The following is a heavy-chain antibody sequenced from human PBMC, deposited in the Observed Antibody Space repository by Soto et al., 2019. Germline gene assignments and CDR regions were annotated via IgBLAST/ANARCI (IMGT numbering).Heavy chain of an antibody. D-gene: IGHD2-21*02. CDR3: ARGWYCGGHCYEWYFDL. V-gene: IGHV3-33*01. CDR1: GFTFSSYG. Sequence: QVQLVESGGGVVQPGRSLRLSCAASGFTFSSYGMHWVRQAPGKGLEWVAVIWYDGSNKYYADSVKGRFTTSRDNSKNTLSLQMNSLRAEETSVYYCARGWYCGGHCYEWYFDLWGRGTLVTVSS. J-gene: IGHJ2*01. CDR2: IWYDGSNK.